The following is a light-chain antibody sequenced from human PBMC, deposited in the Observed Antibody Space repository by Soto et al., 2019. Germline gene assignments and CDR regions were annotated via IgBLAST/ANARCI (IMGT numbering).Light chain of an antibody. Sequence: QSVLTQPPSVSGAPGQRVTISCTGNNSNLGAGYDVHLYQQLPGAAPKLVIFGNRNRPSGVPERFSGSKSGTSASLAITGLQAEDEADYYCATWDDSLNGGVFGGGTKVTVL. V-gene: IGLV1-40*01. CDR1: NSNLGAGYD. J-gene: IGLJ3*02. CDR3: ATWDDSLNGGV. CDR2: GNR.